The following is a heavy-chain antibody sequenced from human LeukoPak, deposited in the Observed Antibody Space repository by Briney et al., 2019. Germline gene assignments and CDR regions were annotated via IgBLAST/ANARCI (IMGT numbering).Heavy chain of an antibody. CDR3: AKDQYSSGPPYYHYYGMDV. Sequence: QPGGSLRLSCAASGFTFSSYAMSWVRQAPGKGLEWVSAISGSGGSTYYADSVKGRFTISRDNSKNTLYLQMNSLRAEDTAVYYCAKDQYSSGPPYYHYYGMDVWGQGTTVTVSS. CDR2: ISGSGGST. J-gene: IGHJ6*02. CDR1: GFTFSSYA. V-gene: IGHV3-23*01. D-gene: IGHD6-19*01.